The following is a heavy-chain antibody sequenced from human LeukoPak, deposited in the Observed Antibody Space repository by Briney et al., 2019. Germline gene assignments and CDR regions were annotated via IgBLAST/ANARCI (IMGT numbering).Heavy chain of an antibody. CDR1: GFIFSSYS. CDR3: LGAFDF. V-gene: IGHV3-21*01. Sequence: GGSLSLSCAASGFIFSSYSMSWVRQTPGKGLEWVSSISSSSTYIHYADSVKGRFTISRDNAQNSLYLQMNSLRVEDTAVYYCLGAFDFWGQGTMVTVSS. J-gene: IGHJ3*01. CDR2: ISSSSTYI.